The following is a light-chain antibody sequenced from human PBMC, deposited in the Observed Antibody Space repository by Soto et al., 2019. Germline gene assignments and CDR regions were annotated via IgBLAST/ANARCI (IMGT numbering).Light chain of an antibody. CDR2: EVS. CDR1: SSDIGSYNY. V-gene: IGLV2-14*01. CDR3: ISYTDSNTIV. J-gene: IGLJ1*01. Sequence: QSVLTQPASVSGSPGRSISVSCTGTSSDIGSYNYVSWYQQHPGKAPKLLIYEVSDRPSGVSNRFSGSKSGNTASLNISVLEAEDEAVYYCISYTDSNTIVFGTGTKVTVL.